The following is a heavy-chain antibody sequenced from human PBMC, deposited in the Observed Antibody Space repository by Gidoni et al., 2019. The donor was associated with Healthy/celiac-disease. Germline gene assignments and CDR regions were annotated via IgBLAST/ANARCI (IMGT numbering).Heavy chain of an antibody. CDR2: ISSSGGST. CDR1: GFPFSSYA. D-gene: IGHD3-22*01. CDR3: AKDHSSGYPNWFDP. J-gene: IGHJ5*02. Sequence: EVQLLESGGGLVQPGGSLRLSCAASGFPFSSYAMSWVRQAPGKGLEWVSHISSSGGSTYYADSVKGRFTISRDNSKNTLYLQMNSLRGEDTAVYYCAKDHSSGYPNWFDPWGQGTLVTVSS. V-gene: IGHV3-23*01.